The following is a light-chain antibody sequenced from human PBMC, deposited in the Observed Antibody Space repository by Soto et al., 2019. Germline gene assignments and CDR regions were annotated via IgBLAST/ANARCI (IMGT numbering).Light chain of an antibody. Sequence: QSALTQPASVSGSPGQSITISCTGTSSDVGGYDYVYWYQQHPGKAPKLMIYDVTNRPSGVSNRFSGSKSRNTASLTISGLQADDEADYYCSSYTSSSTPYVFGTGTKLTVL. CDR1: SSDVGGYDY. J-gene: IGLJ1*01. CDR3: SSYTSSSTPYV. V-gene: IGLV2-14*01. CDR2: DVT.